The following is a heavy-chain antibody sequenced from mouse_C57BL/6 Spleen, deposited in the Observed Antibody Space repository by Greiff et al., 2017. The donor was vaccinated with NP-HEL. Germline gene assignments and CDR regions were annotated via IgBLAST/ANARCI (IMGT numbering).Heavy chain of an antibody. CDR3: TREGAVPYGSSYWYFDV. CDR1: GFTFSSYA. D-gene: IGHD1-1*01. Sequence: EVQLVESGEGLVKPGGSLKLSCAASGFTFSSYAMSWVRQTPEKRLEWVAYISSGGDYIYYADTVKGRFTISRDNARNTLYLQMSSLKSEDTAMYYCTREGAVPYGSSYWYFDVWGTGTTVTVSS. J-gene: IGHJ1*03. CDR2: ISSGGDYI. V-gene: IGHV5-9-1*02.